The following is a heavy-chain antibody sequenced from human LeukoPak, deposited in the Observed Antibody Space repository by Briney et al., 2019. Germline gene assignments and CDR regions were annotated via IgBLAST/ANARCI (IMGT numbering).Heavy chain of an antibody. CDR2: IYYSGST. V-gene: IGHV4-59*01. Sequence: SETLSLTCTVSGGHISPYYWSWIRQAPGKGLEWIGYIYYSGSTKYNPSLKSRVTISVDTSKNQFSLKLSSVTAADTAVYFCARGITDSIWYLDYWGQGTLVTVSS. CDR1: GGHISPYY. J-gene: IGHJ4*02. CDR3: ARGITDSIWYLDY. D-gene: IGHD3-22*01.